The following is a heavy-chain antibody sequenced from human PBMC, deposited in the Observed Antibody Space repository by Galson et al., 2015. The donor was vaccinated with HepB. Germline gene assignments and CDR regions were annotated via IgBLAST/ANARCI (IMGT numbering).Heavy chain of an antibody. D-gene: IGHD3-3*01. J-gene: IGHJ4*02. CDR3: AKPPWTVFGVVSRKSYYFDH. CDR2: VSASGGGA. CDR1: GFTFSSYA. Sequence: SLRLSCAASGFTFSSYAMHWVRQAPGKGLEWVSSVSASGGGAHYADSVKGRFAVSRDNSKTTLYLQMNSLRAEDTAVYYCAKPPWTVFGVVSRKSYYFDHWGRGTLVTVSS. V-gene: IGHV3-23*01.